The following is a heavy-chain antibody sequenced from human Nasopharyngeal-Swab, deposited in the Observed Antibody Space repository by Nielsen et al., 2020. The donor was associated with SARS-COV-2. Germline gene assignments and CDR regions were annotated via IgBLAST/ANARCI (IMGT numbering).Heavy chain of an antibody. J-gene: IGHJ6*02. CDR3: AAEVRYSSGWWAYYYYGMDV. CDR1: GFTFTSSA. D-gene: IGHD6-19*01. Sequence: PVKVSCKASGFTFTSSAMQWVRQARGQRLEWIGWIVVGSGNTNYAQKFQERVTITRDMSTSTAYMELSSLRSEDTAVYYCAAEVRYSSGWWAYYYYGMDVWGQGTTVTVSS. CDR2: IVVGSGNT. V-gene: IGHV1-58*02.